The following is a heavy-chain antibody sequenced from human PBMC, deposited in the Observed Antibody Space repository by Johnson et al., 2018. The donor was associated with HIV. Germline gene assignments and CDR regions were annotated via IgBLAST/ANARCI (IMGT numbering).Heavy chain of an antibody. CDR2: ISYDGSNK. CDR3: ARERTYSSGYAFDI. D-gene: IGHD6-19*01. V-gene: IGHV3-30*03. CDR1: GFTFSDYY. J-gene: IGHJ3*02. Sequence: QVQLVESGGGLVKPGGSLRLSCAASGFTFSDYYMSWIRQAPGKGLEWVAVISYDGSNKYYADSVKGRFTISRDNSKNTLYLQMNSLRAEDTAVYYCARERTYSSGYAFDILGQGTMVTVSS.